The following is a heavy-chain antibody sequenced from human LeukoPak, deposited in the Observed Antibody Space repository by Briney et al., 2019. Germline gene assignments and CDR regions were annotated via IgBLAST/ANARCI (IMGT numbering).Heavy chain of an antibody. CDR2: IYPRDGST. CDR3: ARGGSAGWLFFPNWFDP. Sequence: ASVKVSCKASGYTFTSNYIHWVRQAPGQGLEWMGMIYPRDGSTSYAQKFQGRVTMTRDTSTSTVYMELSSLRSEDTAVYYCARGGSAGWLFFPNWFDPWGQGTLVTVSS. V-gene: IGHV1-46*01. D-gene: IGHD3-22*01. CDR1: GYTFTSNY. J-gene: IGHJ5*02.